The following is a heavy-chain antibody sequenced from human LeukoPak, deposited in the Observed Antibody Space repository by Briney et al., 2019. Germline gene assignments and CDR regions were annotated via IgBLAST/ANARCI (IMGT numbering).Heavy chain of an antibody. Sequence: ESGPTLVNPTQTLTLTCTFSGFSLNTRLTRVSWIRQPPGKGLEWIGSIYYSGSTYYNSSLKSRVTISVDTSKNQFSLKLSSVTAADTAVYYCARNPRNYGAGIINWFDPWGQGTLVTISS. V-gene: IGHV4-39*01. D-gene: IGHD3-10*01. CDR3: ARNPRNYGAGIINWFDP. CDR1: GFSLNTRLTR. CDR2: IYYSGST. J-gene: IGHJ5*02.